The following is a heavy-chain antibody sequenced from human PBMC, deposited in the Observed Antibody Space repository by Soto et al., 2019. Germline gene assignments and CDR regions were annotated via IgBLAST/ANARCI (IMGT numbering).Heavy chain of an antibody. CDR2: LRAGGYVGTT. Sequence: GVYLRLSCVASGFTVSSYSMRWVRQAPGKGLEWVSGLRAGGYVGTTYYADSVKGRFTISRDNSKNTLFLQMNSLRAEDTAIYYFAKKVNSGSGSQYCDYFVHGT. D-gene: IGHD3-10*01. J-gene: IGHJ4*01. CDR1: GFTVSSYS. V-gene: IGHV3-23*01. CDR3: AKKVNSGSGSQYCDY.